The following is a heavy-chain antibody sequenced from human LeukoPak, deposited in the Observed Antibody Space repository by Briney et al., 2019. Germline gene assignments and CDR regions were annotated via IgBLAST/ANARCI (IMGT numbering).Heavy chain of an antibody. D-gene: IGHD3-22*01. CDR2: IYYSGST. Sequence: SETLSLTCTVSGGSISSGDYYWSWLRQPPGKGLEWIGYIYYSGSTYYNPSLKSRVTISVDTSKNQFSLKLSSVTAADTAVYYCARDQYYYDSSGYSDAFDIWGQGTMVTVSS. CDR1: GGSISSGDYY. V-gene: IGHV4-30-4*01. J-gene: IGHJ3*02. CDR3: ARDQYYYDSSGYSDAFDI.